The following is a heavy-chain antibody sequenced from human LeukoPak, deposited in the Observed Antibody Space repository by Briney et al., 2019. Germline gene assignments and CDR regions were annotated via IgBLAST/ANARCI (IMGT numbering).Heavy chain of an antibody. Sequence: GGSLRLSCAASGITFNSNYMNWVRQAPGKGLEWVSIIYSGGTTDYADSVKGRFTISRDNSKNTVYLQMNSLRADDMAVYYCATNTYYYGSGSYDYWGQGTLVTVSS. V-gene: IGHV3-53*01. CDR2: IYSGGTT. J-gene: IGHJ4*02. D-gene: IGHD3-10*01. CDR3: ATNTYYYGSGSYDY. CDR1: GITFNSNY.